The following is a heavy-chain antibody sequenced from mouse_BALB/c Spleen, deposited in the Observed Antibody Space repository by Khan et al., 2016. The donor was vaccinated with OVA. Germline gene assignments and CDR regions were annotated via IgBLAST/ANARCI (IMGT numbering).Heavy chain of an antibody. J-gene: IGHJ4*01. CDR2: INYSGST. Sequence: QLQESGPGLVKPSQSLSLTCTVTGYSITSDYAWNWIRQFPGNTLEWMGYINYSGSTNYNPSLKSRISITRDTSKNQFILQLNSVTTEDTATYYCARDGSRYNYAMDYWGQGTSVTVSS. V-gene: IGHV3-2*02. CDR1: GYSITSDYA. CDR3: ARDGSRYNYAMDY. D-gene: IGHD2-3*01.